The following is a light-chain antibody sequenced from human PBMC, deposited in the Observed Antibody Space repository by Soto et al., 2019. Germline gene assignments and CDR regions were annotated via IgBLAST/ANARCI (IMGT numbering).Light chain of an antibody. V-gene: IGKV3-11*01. Sequence: EIVLTQSPATLSLSPGERATLSCRASQSVRIYLVWYQQKPGQSPRLLIYDASNRATGVPARFSGSGAGTDLTLTISSLEPEDFAVYSCQQRSKWPPVTFGQGTRLEIK. CDR1: QSVRIY. CDR2: DAS. CDR3: QQRSKWPPVT. J-gene: IGKJ5*01.